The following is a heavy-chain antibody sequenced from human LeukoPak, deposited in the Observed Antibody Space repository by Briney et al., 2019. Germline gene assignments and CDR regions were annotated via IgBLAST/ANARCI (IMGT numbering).Heavy chain of an antibody. CDR1: GYRFTTSW. D-gene: IGHD4-17*01. CDR3: ARRRYGDYGANWFDP. Sequence: GESLKISCKGSGYRFTTSWIGWVRQMPGKGLAWMGIIYPADSDTRYSPSFQGQVTISADKSISTAYLQWSSLKASDTAMYYCARRRYGDYGANWFDPWGQGTLVTVSS. V-gene: IGHV5-51*01. J-gene: IGHJ5*02. CDR2: IYPADSDT.